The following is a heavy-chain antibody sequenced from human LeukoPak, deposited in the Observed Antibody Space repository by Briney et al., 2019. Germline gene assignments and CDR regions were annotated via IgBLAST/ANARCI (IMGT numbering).Heavy chain of an antibody. CDR2: ISGSGGST. CDR1: GFTFSSYA. D-gene: IGHD5-18*01. Sequence: GGSLRLSCAASGFTFSSYAMSWVRQASGKGLEWVSAISGSGGSTYYADSVKGRFTISRDNSKNTLYLQMNSLRAEDTAVYYCAKIRQDPDRYSYGRFVNYYYYGMDVWGQGTTVTVSS. J-gene: IGHJ6*02. V-gene: IGHV3-23*01. CDR3: AKIRQDPDRYSYGRFVNYYYYGMDV.